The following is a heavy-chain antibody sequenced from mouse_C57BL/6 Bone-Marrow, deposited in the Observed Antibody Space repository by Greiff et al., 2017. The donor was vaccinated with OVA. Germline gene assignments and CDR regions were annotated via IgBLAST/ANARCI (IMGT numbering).Heavy chain of an antibody. J-gene: IGHJ4*01. CDR2: IRNKANGYTT. CDR3: VKVCDGAMDY. D-gene: IGHD1-2*01. CDR1: GFTFTDYY. V-gene: IGHV7-4*01. Sequence: EVMLVESGGGLVQPGASLRLSCAASGFTFTDYYMSWVRQPPGKAPEWLALIRNKANGYTTEYTASVKGRITISRDNSQNILYLQMNTLRADDSATYYCVKVCDGAMDYWGQGTSVTVSS.